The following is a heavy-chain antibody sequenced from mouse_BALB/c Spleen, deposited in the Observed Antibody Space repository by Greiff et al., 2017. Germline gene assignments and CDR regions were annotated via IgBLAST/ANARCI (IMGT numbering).Heavy chain of an antibody. J-gene: IGHJ4*01. D-gene: IGHD2-14*01. CDR3: ARGGYRYDEGAMDY. CDR1: GFTFTDYY. CDR2: IRNNANGNTK. Sequence: EVQLVESGAGLVQPGGSLRLSCATSGFTFTDYYMCWVRQPPGKALEWLGFIRNNANGNTKEYSASVKGRFTISRDNSQSILHLQINTLRAENSATSDGARGGYRYDEGAMDYWGQGTSVTVSS. V-gene: IGHV7-3*02.